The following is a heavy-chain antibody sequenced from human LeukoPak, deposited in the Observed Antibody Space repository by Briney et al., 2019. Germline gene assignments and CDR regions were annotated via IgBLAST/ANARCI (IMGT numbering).Heavy chain of an antibody. CDR3: ARDQLGLEWSSIDY. Sequence: GASVKVSCKASGYTFTSYGISWVRQAPGQGLEWMGWISAYNGNTNYAQKLQGRVTMTTDTSTSTAYMELRSLRSDDTAVYYCARDQLGLEWSSIDYWGQGTLVTVSS. D-gene: IGHD3-3*01. CDR1: GYTFTSYG. V-gene: IGHV1-18*01. CDR2: ISAYNGNT. J-gene: IGHJ4*02.